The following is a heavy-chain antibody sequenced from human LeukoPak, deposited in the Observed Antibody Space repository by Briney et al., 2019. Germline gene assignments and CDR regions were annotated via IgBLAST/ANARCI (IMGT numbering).Heavy chain of an antibody. CDR3: ASGRYGDLYDY. J-gene: IGHJ4*02. Sequence: SETLSLTCTVSGGSISGYSWSWIRQHPGKGLEWIGYIYYSGSTNYSPSLKSRVTISVDTSKNQFSLKLRSVTAADTAVYYCASGRYGDLYDYWGQGTLVTVSS. CDR1: GGSISGYS. V-gene: IGHV4-59*01. CDR2: IYYSGST. D-gene: IGHD4-17*01.